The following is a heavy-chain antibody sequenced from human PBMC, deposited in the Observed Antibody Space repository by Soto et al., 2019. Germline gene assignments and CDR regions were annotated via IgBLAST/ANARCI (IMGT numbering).Heavy chain of an antibody. CDR1: GYTLTELS. CDR2: FDPEDGET. J-gene: IGHJ4*02. V-gene: IGHV1-24*01. CDR3: ATEGASGDGYNDFDY. D-gene: IGHD5-12*01. Sequence: VASVKVSRKVSGYTLTELSMHWVRQAPGKGLEWMGGFDPEDGETIYAQKFQGRVTMTEDTSTDTAYMELSSLRSEDTAVYYCATEGASGDGYNDFDYWGQGTLVTVS.